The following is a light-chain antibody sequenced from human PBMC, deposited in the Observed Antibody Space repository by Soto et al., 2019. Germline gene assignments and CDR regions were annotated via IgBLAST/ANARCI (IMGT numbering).Light chain of an antibody. CDR3: QQYGSSPIT. J-gene: IGKJ5*01. CDR2: GAS. V-gene: IGKV3-20*01. CDR1: QSVSSN. Sequence: VMTQTPLSLSVAPGQPATLSCRASQSVSSNLAWYQQKPGQAPRLLIYGASSRATGIPDRFSGSGSGTDFTLTISRLEPEDFAVYYCQQYGSSPITFGQGTRLEIK.